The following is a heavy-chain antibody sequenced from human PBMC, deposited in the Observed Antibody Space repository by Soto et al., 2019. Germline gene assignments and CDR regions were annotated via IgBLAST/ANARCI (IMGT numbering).Heavy chain of an antibody. Sequence: PSETLSLTCAVYGGSFSGYYWSWIRQPPGKGLDWIGEINHSGSTNYNPSLKSRVTISVDTSKNQFSLKLRSVTAADSAVYHCGRESGETWDYEASWGQGTPVAVSS. D-gene: IGHD1-7*01. CDR1: GGSFSGYY. J-gene: IGHJ5*02. CDR3: GRESGETWDYEAS. CDR2: INHSGST. V-gene: IGHV4-34*01.